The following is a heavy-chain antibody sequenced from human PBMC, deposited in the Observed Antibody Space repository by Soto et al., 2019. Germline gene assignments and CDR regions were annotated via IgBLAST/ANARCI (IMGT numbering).Heavy chain of an antibody. J-gene: IGHJ6*02. Sequence: SETLSLTCTVSGGSISSGDYYWSWIRQPPGKGLEWIGYIYYSGSTYYNPSLKSRVTISVDTSKNQFSLKLSSVTAADTAVYYCAREGGNNYYYGMDVWGQGTTVTVSS. CDR2: IYYSGST. D-gene: IGHD3-16*01. V-gene: IGHV4-30-4*01. CDR1: GGSISSGDYY. CDR3: AREGGNNYYYGMDV.